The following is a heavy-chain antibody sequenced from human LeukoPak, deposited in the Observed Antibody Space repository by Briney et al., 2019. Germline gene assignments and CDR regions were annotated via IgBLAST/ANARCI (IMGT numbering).Heavy chain of an antibody. CDR1: GFTFSNHA. CDR3: AKLRFEGVYSSSGYMDV. Sequence: GGSLRLSCAASGFTFSNHAMSWVRQAPGKGLEWVSAISGSGGTTYYADSVKGRFTISRDNSKNTLYLQMNSLRAEDTAVYYCAKLRFEGVYSSSGYMDVWGKGTTVTVSS. CDR2: ISGSGGTT. D-gene: IGHD6-6*01. J-gene: IGHJ6*03. V-gene: IGHV3-23*01.